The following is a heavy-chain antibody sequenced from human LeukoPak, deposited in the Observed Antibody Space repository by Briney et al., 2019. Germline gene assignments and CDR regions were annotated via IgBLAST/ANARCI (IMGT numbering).Heavy chain of an antibody. J-gene: IGHJ4*02. CDR3: ARPSPGTVDY. D-gene: IGHD6-13*01. CDR1: GGSISSSSYY. V-gene: IGHV4-39*01. CDR2: IYYSGST. Sequence: SETLSLTCTVSGGSISSSSYYWGWVRQPPVKGLEWIGTIYYSGSTYYNPSLKSRVTISLDTSKNQFSLKLSSVTAADTAVYYCARPSPGTVDYWGQGTLVTVSS.